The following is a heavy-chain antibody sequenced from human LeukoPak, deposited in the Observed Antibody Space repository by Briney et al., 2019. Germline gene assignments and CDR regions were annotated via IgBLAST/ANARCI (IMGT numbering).Heavy chain of an antibody. CDR1: GGSFSGYY. Sequence: PSETLSLTCAVYGGSFSGYYGSWVRQPPGKGLEWIGEINHSGSTNYNPSLKSRVTISVDTSKNQFSLKLSSVTAADTAVYYCASWVTNYYGSGSYYYYYMDVWGKGTTVTVSS. CDR2: INHSGST. D-gene: IGHD3-10*01. CDR3: ASWVTNYYGSGSYYYYYMDV. J-gene: IGHJ6*03. V-gene: IGHV4-34*01.